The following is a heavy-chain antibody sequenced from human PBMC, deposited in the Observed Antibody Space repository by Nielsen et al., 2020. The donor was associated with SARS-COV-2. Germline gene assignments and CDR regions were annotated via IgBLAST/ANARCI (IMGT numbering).Heavy chain of an antibody. CDR2: ISSSSSYI. CDR1: GFTFSSYS. Sequence: GESLKISCAASGFTFSSYSMNWVRQAPGKGLEWVSSISSSSSYIYYADSVKGRFTISRDNAKNSLYLQMNSLRAEDTAVYYCARDRRFLEWSMRFDYWGQGTLVTVSS. CDR3: ARDRRFLEWSMRFDY. J-gene: IGHJ4*02. D-gene: IGHD3-3*01. V-gene: IGHV3-21*01.